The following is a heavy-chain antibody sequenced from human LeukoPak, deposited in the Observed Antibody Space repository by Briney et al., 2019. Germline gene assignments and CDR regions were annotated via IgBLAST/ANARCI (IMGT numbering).Heavy chain of an antibody. J-gene: IGHJ3*02. V-gene: IGHV4-31*02. CDR1: GFTFSSSA. CDR3: ARDSDYGDWADAFDI. CDR2: IYYSGSI. D-gene: IGHD4-17*01. Sequence: LRLSCAASGFTFSSSAMSWVRQAPGKGLEWIGYIYYSGSIYYNPSLKSRVTISVDTSKNQFSLKLSSVTAADTAVYYCARDSDYGDWADAFDIWGQGTMVTVSS.